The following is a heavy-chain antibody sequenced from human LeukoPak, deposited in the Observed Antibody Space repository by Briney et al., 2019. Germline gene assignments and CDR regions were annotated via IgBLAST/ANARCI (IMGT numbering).Heavy chain of an antibody. CDR1: GFIFSSYW. V-gene: IGHV3-74*01. CDR2: INVDGTRT. D-gene: IGHD4-11*01. J-gene: IGHJ4*02. CDR3: ARDVTNSGNYYDY. Sequence: GGSLRLSCAASGFIFSSYWMHWVRHSPGKGLVWVAQINVDGTRTRYADSVKGRFTISRDNAKNTLYLQMNSLRAEDTAVYYCARDVTNSGNYYDYWGPGTLVTVSP.